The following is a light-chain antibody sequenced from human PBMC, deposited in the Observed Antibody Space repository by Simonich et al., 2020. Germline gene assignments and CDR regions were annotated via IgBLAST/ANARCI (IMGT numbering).Light chain of an antibody. CDR2: DVS. CDR1: SSDVGGYNY. J-gene: IGLJ3*02. V-gene: IGLV2-14*01. CDR3: SSYTSSSTLV. Sequence: QSALPQPASVSGSPGQSITISCPGTSSDVGGYNYVSWYQQHPGQSPKLMIYDVSKRPSGVSNRFSGSKSGNTASLTISGLQAEDEADYYCSSYTSSSTLVFGGGTKLTVL.